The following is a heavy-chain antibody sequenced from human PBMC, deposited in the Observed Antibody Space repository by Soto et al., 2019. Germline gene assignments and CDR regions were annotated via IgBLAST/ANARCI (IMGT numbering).Heavy chain of an antibody. CDR3: ARGSNHCSGGSCYSDWFDP. CDR1: GYTFTSSD. V-gene: IGHV1-8*01. J-gene: IGHJ5*02. D-gene: IGHD2-15*01. CDR2: MNPNTGNT. Sequence: QVQLVQSGAEVNKPGASVRVSCKASGYTFTSSDVYWVRQATGQGLELMGWMNPNTGNTGYAQKFQGRVTMTRNTSISTAYMELSSLRSEDTAVYYCARGSNHCSGGSCYSDWFDPWGQGTPVTVSS.